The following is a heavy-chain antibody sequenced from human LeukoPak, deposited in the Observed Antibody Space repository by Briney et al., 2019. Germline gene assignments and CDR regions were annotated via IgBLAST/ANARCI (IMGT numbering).Heavy chain of an antibody. CDR1: GFTFDDYA. Sequence: GGSLRLSCAASGFTFDDYAMQWVRQAPGKGLEWVPGISWNSGIRGYADSVRGRFTISRDNAKNSLYLQMNSLRAEDTALYYCTKGWGDSSGYVDSWGQGTLVTVSS. J-gene: IGHJ4*02. CDR3: TKGWGDSSGYVDS. V-gene: IGHV3-9*01. D-gene: IGHD3-22*01. CDR2: ISWNSGIR.